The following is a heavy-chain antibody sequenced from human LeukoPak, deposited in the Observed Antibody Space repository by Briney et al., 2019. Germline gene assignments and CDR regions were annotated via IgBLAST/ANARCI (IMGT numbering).Heavy chain of an antibody. J-gene: IGHJ4*02. D-gene: IGHD3-3*01. CDR1: GFDFSRNW. CDR3: AKDHYWSIDY. Sequence: GGSLRLSCVASGFDFSRNWMHWVRHAPGQGLVWVSRIKGDGISTNYADSVKGRFTISRDIAKNTLYLQMNSLRAEDTGVYYCAKDHYWSIDYWGRGTLVTVSS. V-gene: IGHV3-74*01. CDR2: IKGDGIST.